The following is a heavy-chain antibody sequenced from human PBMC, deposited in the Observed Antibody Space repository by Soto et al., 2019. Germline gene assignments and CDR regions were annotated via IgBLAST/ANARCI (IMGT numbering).Heavy chain of an antibody. CDR2: ISSSGSTI. CDR1: GFTFSDYY. V-gene: IGHV3-11*01. Sequence: GGSLRLSCAASGFTFSDYYMSWIRQAPGKGLEWVSYISSSGSTIYYADSVKGRFTISRDNAKNSLYLQMNSLRAEDTAVYYCARVETQSGSTFSYYYYYMDVWGKGTTVTVSS. CDR3: ARVETQSGSTFSYYYYYMDV. J-gene: IGHJ6*03. D-gene: IGHD3-10*01.